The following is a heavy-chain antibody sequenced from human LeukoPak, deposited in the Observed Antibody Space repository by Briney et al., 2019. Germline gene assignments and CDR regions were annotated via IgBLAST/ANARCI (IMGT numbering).Heavy chain of an antibody. CDR1: GFTFSSYG. J-gene: IGHJ3*02. CDR2: IWYDGSNK. Sequence: PGGSLRLSCAASGFTFSSYGMHWVRQAPGKGLEWVAVIWYDGSNKYYADSVKGRFTISRDNSKNTLYLQMNSLRAEDTAVYHCAKTFGVDFWSGYYNDAFDIWGQGTMVTVSS. D-gene: IGHD3-3*01. V-gene: IGHV3-33*06. CDR3: AKTFGVDFWSGYYNDAFDI.